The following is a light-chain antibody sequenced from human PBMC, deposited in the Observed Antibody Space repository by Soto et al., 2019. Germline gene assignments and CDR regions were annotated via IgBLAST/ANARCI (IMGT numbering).Light chain of an antibody. J-gene: IGKJ4*01. CDR3: QPYGSWTLT. Sequence: EIVLTQSPGTLSLSPGERATLSCRASQSVSSSYLAWYQQKPGQARRLLIYGASSRATGILDRFSGSGSGTDFTLTISRLEPEDFAVYFCQPYGSWTLTFGGGTKVEIK. V-gene: IGKV3-20*01. CDR1: QSVSSSY. CDR2: GAS.